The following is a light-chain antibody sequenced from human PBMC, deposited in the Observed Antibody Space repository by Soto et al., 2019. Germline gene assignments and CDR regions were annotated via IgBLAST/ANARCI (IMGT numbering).Light chain of an antibody. CDR2: DVS. CDR1: SSDVGGYNY. V-gene: IGLV2-14*01. CDR3: SSYTSSNTYV. Sequence: QSALTQPASVSGSPGQSITVSCTGTSSDVGGYNYVSWYQQHPGKAPKLMIYDVSNRPSGVSNCFSGSKSGNTASLTISGLQAEDEADYYCSSYTSSNTYVFGTGTKVTVL. J-gene: IGLJ1*01.